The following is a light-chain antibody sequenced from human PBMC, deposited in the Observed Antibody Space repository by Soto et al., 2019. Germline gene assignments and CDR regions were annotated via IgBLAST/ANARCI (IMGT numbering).Light chain of an antibody. V-gene: IGKV1-5*03. CDR1: QSISSW. CDR2: KAS. J-gene: IGKJ2*01. Sequence: DIQMTQSPSTLSASVGDRVTITCRASQSISSWLAWYQQKPGKAPKLLIYKASSLESVVPSRFSGSGSGTEFTLTISSLQPDDFATYYCQQYNSYPYTFSQGTKLEIK. CDR3: QQYNSYPYT.